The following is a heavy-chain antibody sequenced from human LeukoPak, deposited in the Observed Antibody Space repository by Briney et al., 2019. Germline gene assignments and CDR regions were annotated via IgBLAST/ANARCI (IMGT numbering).Heavy chain of an antibody. V-gene: IGHV4-30-4*01. CDR3: ARAAQVHCGGDCYRPFFDY. CDR1: GGSISSGDYY. CDR2: IYYSGST. Sequence: SETLSLTCTVSGGSISSGDYYWSWIRQPPGKGLEWIGYIYYSGSTYYNPSLKSRVTISVDTSKNQFSLKLSSVTAADTAVYYCARAAQVHCGGDCYRPFFDYWGQGTLVTVSS. D-gene: IGHD2-21*02. J-gene: IGHJ4*02.